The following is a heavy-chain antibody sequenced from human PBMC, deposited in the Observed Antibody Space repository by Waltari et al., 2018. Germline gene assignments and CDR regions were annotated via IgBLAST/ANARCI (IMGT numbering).Heavy chain of an antibody. Sequence: EVQLVESGGGLVKPGGSLRLSCAASGFTFSSYSMNWVRQAPGKGREWVSSISSSSSYIYYADSVKGRFTISRDNAKNSLYLQMNSLRAEDTAVYYCARDADYGDPKNDYWGQGTLVTVSS. CDR1: GFTFSSYS. CDR3: ARDADYGDPKNDY. J-gene: IGHJ4*02. CDR2: ISSSSSYI. D-gene: IGHD4-17*01. V-gene: IGHV3-21*01.